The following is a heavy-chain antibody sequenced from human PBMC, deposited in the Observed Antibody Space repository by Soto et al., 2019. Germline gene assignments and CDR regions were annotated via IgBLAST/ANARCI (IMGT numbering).Heavy chain of an antibody. V-gene: IGHV5-51*01. J-gene: IGHJ6*02. CDR3: ARHEQYYYYYYGMDV. Sequence: GESLKISCKASGYSFTTYWIAWVRQMPGKGLEWMGIINPGDSDIRYSPSFQGQVTISADNSISTAYLQWSSLKASDTAMYYCARHEQYYYYYYGMDVWGQGTAVTVSS. CDR1: GYSFTTYW. D-gene: IGHD4-4*01. CDR2: INPGDSDI.